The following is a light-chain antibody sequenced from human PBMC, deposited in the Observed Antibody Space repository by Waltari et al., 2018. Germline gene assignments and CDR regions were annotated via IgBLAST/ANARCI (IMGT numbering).Light chain of an antibody. CDR3: QQTYSDPRT. J-gene: IGKJ4*01. V-gene: IGKV1-39*01. Sequence: DIQMTQSPPSLSASVGDSVTLTCRASQNIRTDLNWYQQTPGKAPRLLIYAAYTLRSGVPARFSASGSGTNFTLTISSLQPEDFATFYCQQTYSDPRTFGGGTKV. CDR2: AAY. CDR1: QNIRTD.